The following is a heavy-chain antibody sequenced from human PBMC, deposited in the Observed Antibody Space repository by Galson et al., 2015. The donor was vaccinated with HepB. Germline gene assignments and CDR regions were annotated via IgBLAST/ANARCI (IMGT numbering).Heavy chain of an antibody. V-gene: IGHV1-69*04. CDR3: ARQAGIAAAGHVFDY. J-gene: IGHJ4*02. CDR2: IIPNHGIA. D-gene: IGHD6-13*01. Sequence: SVKVSCKASGGTFSSYAISWVRQAPGQGLEWMGRIIPNHGIANYAQKFQGRVTITTDKSTSTAYMELSSLRSEDTAVYYCARQAGIAAAGHVFDYWGQGTLVTVSS. CDR1: GGTFSSYA.